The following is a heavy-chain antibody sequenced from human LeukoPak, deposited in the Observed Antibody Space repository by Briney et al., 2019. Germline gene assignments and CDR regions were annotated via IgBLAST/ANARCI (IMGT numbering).Heavy chain of an antibody. V-gene: IGHV4-38-2*02. CDR3: ARGVGEVLLWFGELRAFWFDP. J-gene: IGHJ5*02. D-gene: IGHD3-10*01. CDR2: IYHSGST. CDR1: GYSISSGYY. Sequence: SETLSLTCTVSGYSISSGYYWGWIRQPPGKGLEWIGSIYHSGSTYYNPSLKSRVTISVDTSKDQFSLKLSSVTAADTAVYYCARGVGEVLLWFGELRAFWFDPWGQGTLVTVSS.